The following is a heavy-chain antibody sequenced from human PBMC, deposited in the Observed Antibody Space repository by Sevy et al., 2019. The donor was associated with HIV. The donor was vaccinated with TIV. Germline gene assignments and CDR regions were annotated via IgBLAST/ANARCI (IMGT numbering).Heavy chain of an antibody. D-gene: IGHD2-15*01. V-gene: IGHV3-21*01. CDR2: ISSSSRYI. CDR1: GFTFSNYN. J-gene: IGHJ6*02. Sequence: GGSLRLSCAASGFTFSNYNMNWVRQAPGKGLEWVSSISSSSRYIYYADSIKGRFPISRDNAKNSLYLQMNSLRAEDTAVYYCARVVAYCSGGSCFPGYYYGMDVWGQGTTVTVSS. CDR3: ARVVAYCSGGSCFPGYYYGMDV.